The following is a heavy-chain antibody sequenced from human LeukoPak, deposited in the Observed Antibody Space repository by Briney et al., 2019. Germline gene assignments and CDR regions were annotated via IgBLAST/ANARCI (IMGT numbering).Heavy chain of an antibody. CDR1: GGSISSYY. CDR3: ARGRSLGLDY. J-gene: IGHJ4*02. CDR2: INHSGST. V-gene: IGHV4-34*01. Sequence: PSETLSLTCTVSGGSISSYYWSWIRQPPGKGLEWIGEINHSGSTNYNPSLKRRVTISVDTSKNQFSPKLSSVTAADTAVYYCARGRSLGLDYWGQGTLVTVSS. D-gene: IGHD6-13*01.